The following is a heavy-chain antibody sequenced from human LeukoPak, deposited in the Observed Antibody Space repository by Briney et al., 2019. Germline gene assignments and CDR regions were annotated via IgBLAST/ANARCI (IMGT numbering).Heavy chain of an antibody. CDR2: ISSSGSTI. Sequence: KSGGSLRLSCAASGFTFSDYYMSWIRQAPGKGLEWVTYISSSGSTIYYADSVTVRFTSSRDNAKNSLYLQRISLRAEDTAVYYCARGNGDFSYWGQGTLVTVSS. V-gene: IGHV3-11*04. CDR3: ARGNGDFSY. D-gene: IGHD4-17*01. J-gene: IGHJ4*02. CDR1: GFTFSDYY.